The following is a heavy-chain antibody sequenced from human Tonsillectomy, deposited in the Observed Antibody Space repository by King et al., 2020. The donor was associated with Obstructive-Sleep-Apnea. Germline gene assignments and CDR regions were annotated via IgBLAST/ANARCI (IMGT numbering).Heavy chain of an antibody. CDR1: GGSISSYY. CDR3: ARTDQDQLVRGYYYYGMDV. CDR2: IYYSGST. D-gene: IGHD6-13*01. J-gene: IGHJ6*02. Sequence: QLPESGPGLVKPSETLSLTCTVSGGSISSYYWSWIRQPPGKGLEWIGYIYYSGSTNYNPSLTSRVTISVDTSKNQFSLKLSSVTAADTAVYYCARTDQDQLVRGYYYYGMDVWGQGTTVTVSS. V-gene: IGHV4-59*08.